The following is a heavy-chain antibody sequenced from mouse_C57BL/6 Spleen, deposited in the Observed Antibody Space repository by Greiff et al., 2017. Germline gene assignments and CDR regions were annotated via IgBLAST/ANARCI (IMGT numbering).Heavy chain of an antibody. Sequence: VQLQQPGAELVKPGASVKLSCKASGYTFTSYWMQWVKQRPGQGLEWIGEIDPSDSYTNYNKKFKGKATLTVETSSSTAYMQLSSLTSEDSAVYYCAVTTVREFDYWGQGTTLTVSS. D-gene: IGHD1-1*01. CDR3: AVTTVREFDY. CDR2: IDPSDSYT. V-gene: IGHV1-50*01. CDR1: GYTFTSYW. J-gene: IGHJ2*01.